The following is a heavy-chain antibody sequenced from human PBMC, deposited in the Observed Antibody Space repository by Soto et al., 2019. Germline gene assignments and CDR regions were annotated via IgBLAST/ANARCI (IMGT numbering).Heavy chain of an antibody. CDR3: ERGGPLLFDYYFDY. J-gene: IGHJ4*02. CDR1: GYTFTSYA. CDR2: INAGNGNT. Sequence: ASVKVSCKASGYTFTSYAMHWVRQAPGQRLEWMGWINAGNGNTKYSQKFQGRVTITRDKSASTAYMELSSLRSEATAVYSFERGGPLLFDYYFDYWGQGTLVTVSS. V-gene: IGHV1-3*01. D-gene: IGHD2-21*02.